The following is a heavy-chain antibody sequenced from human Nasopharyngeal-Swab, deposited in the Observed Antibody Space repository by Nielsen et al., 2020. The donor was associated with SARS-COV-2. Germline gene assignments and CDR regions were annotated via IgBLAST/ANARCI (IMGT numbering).Heavy chain of an antibody. J-gene: IGHJ5*02. Sequence: VRQPPGKGLEWVSSISSSSSYIYYADSVKGRFTISRDNAKNSLYLQMNSLRAEDTAVYYCARGWGFSYYYDSSGMNWFDPWGQGTLVTVSS. CDR2: ISSSSSYI. CDR3: ARGWGFSYYYDSSGMNWFDP. V-gene: IGHV3-21*01. D-gene: IGHD3-22*01.